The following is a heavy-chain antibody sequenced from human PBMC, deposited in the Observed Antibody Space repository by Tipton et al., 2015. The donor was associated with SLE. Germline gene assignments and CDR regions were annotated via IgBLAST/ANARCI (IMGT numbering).Heavy chain of an antibody. CDR1: GGSISSGSYY. V-gene: IGHV4-61*02. D-gene: IGHD6-13*01. CDR2: IYTSGSI. J-gene: IGHJ6*03. CDR3: ARAIAYQQLAPMDV. Sequence: TLSLTCTVSGGSISSGSYYWSWIRQPAGKGLEWIGRIYTSGSINYNPSLKSRVTISVDTSKNQFSLKLSSVTAADTAVYYCARAIAYQQLAPMDVWGKGTTVTVSS.